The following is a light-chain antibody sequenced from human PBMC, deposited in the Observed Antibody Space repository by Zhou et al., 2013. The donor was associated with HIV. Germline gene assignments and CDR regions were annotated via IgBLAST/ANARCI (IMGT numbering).Light chain of an antibody. J-gene: IGKJ1*01. CDR3: QQYGSSPPT. Sequence: EFVLTQSPATLSLSPGERATLSCRASQSVSYYLAWYQQKPGQAPRLLIYGASNRATGIPDRFSGSGSGTDFTLTISRLEPEDFAVYYCQQYGSSPPTFGQGTKVEIK. V-gene: IGKV3-20*01. CDR1: QSVSYY. CDR2: GAS.